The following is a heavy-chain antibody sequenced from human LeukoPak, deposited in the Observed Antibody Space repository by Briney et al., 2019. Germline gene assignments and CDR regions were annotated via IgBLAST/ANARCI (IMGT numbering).Heavy chain of an antibody. CDR1: GFTFSSYA. V-gene: IGHV3-23*01. CDR3: AKAWPAAGTLLYFDY. J-gene: IGHJ4*02. D-gene: IGHD6-13*01. CDR2: ISGSGGST. Sequence: GGSLRLSCAASGFTFSSYAMSWVRQAPGKGLEWVSAISGSGGSTYYADSVKGRFTISRDNSKNTLYLQMNSLRAEDAAVYYCAKAWPAAGTLLYFDYWGQGTLVTVSS.